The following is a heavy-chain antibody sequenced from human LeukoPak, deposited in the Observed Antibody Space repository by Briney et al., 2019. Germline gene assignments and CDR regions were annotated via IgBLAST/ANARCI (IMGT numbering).Heavy chain of an antibody. V-gene: IGHV3-23*01. CDR3: AKDQAYYYDSSGYYYIFPYYFDY. Sequence: GSLRLSCAASGFTFSSYAMSWVRQAPGKGLEWVSAISGSGGSTYYADSVKGRFTISRDNSKNTLYLQMNSLKAEDTAVYYCAKDQAYYYDSSGYYYIFPYYFDYWGQGTLVTVSS. J-gene: IGHJ4*02. CDR2: ISGSGGST. CDR1: GFTFSSYA. D-gene: IGHD3-22*01.